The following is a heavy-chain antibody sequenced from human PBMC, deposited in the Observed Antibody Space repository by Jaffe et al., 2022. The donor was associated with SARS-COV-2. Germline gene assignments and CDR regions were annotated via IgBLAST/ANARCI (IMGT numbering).Heavy chain of an antibody. D-gene: IGHD3-22*01. CDR2: IKSKTDGGTT. V-gene: IGHV3-15*01. Sequence: EVQLVESGGGLVKPGGSLRLSCAASGFTFSNAWMSWVRQAPGKGLEWVGRIKSKTDGGTTDYAAPVKGRFTISRDDSKNTLYLQMNSLKTEDTAVYYCTTDPGISSRYDSSGYPHVPGHYYYYYGMDVWGQGTTVTVSS. CDR1: GFTFSNAW. J-gene: IGHJ6*02. CDR3: TTDPGISSRYDSSGYPHVPGHYYYYYGMDV.